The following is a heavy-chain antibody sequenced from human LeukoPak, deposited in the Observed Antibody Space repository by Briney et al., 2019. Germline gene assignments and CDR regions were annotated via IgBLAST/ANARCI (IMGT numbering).Heavy chain of an antibody. D-gene: IGHD4-17*01. CDR3: IVFGDSNH. Sequence: GGSLRLSCAASGLTGSHNYVSWVRQAPGKGPEWVSAIHTSGDTCYADSVKGRFTISRDTSKNTLYLQINSLRVEDTAVYYCIVFGDSNHWGQGTLVTVSS. J-gene: IGHJ5*02. CDR1: GLTGSHNY. V-gene: IGHV3-53*01. CDR2: IHTSGDT.